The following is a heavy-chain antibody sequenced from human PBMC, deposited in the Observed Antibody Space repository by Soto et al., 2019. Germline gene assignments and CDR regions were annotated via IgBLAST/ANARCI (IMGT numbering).Heavy chain of an antibody. Sequence: GESLKISCKGSGYDITTYWISWVRQMPGRGLEWMGRIDPSDSYINYSPSFQGHVTFSADRSTNTAYLQWNSLKASDTAIVYCARPPSSASSWLDHWGQGTLVTVSS. V-gene: IGHV5-10-1*01. D-gene: IGHD1-26*01. CDR2: IDPSDSYI. J-gene: IGHJ5*02. CDR1: GYDITTYW. CDR3: ARPPSSASSWLDH.